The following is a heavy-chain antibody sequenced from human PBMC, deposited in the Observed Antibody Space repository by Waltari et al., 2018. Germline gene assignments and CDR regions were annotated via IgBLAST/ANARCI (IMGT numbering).Heavy chain of an antibody. CDR3: ARSRAVAGTGGLIDY. CDR1: GFTFSSYW. V-gene: IGHV3-74*01. Sequence: EVQLVESGGGLVQPGGSLRLSCAASGFTFSSYWMHWVRQAPGKGLVWVLRINSDGSSTSYADSVKGRFTISRDNAKNTLYLQMNSLRAEDTAVYYCARSRAVAGTGGLIDYWGQGTLVTVSS. D-gene: IGHD6-19*01. CDR2: INSDGSST. J-gene: IGHJ4*02.